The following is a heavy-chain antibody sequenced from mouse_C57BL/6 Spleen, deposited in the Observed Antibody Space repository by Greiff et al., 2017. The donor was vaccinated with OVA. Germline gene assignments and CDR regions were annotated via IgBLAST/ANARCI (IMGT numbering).Heavy chain of an antibody. CDR2: ISDGGSYT. CDR3: ARDGVSWYFDV. Sequence: DVHLVESGGGLVKPGGSLKLSCAASGFTFSSYAMSWVRQTPEKRLEWVATISDGGSYTYYPDNVKGRFTISRDNAKNNLYLQMSHLKSEDTAMYYCARDGVSWYFDVWGTGTTVTVSS. CDR1: GFTFSSYA. D-gene: IGHD2-1*01. J-gene: IGHJ1*03. V-gene: IGHV5-4*01.